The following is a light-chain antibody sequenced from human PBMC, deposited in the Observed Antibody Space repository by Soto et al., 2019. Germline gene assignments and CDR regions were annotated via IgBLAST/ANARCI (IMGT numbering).Light chain of an antibody. V-gene: IGLV1-40*01. CDR3: QSYDSSLSGWV. CDR2: GNI. CDR1: SSNIGAVYD. Sequence: QSVVTQPPSVSGAPGQRVTISCTGSSSNIGAVYDVHWYQQLPGTAPKLLIYGNINRPSGVPDRFSGSKSGTSASLAITGLQAEDEADYYCQSYDSSLSGWVFGGGTK. J-gene: IGLJ3*02.